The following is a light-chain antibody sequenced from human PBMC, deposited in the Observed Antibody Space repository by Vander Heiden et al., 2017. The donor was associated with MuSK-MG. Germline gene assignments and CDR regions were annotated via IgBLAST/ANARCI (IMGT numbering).Light chain of an antibody. CDR1: SSDVGGYNY. Sequence: QSALTQPASVSGSPGQSITISCTGTSSDVGGYNYVPWYQQHPGNAPKLMIHDVSNRPAGVANRFSGSKSGNTASLTISGLQAEDEADYYCSSYTSSSTVVFGGGTKLTVL. CDR2: DVS. J-gene: IGLJ2*01. V-gene: IGLV2-14*03. CDR3: SSYTSSSTVV.